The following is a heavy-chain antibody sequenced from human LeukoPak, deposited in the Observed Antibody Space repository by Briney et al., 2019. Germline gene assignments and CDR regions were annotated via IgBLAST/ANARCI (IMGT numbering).Heavy chain of an antibody. V-gene: IGHV1-69*13. CDR1: GYTFTGYY. J-gene: IGHJ4*02. D-gene: IGHD3-22*01. Sequence: SVKVSCKASGYTFTGYYMHWVRQAPGQGLEWMGGIIPIFGTANYAQKFQGRVTITADESTSTAYMELSSLRSEDTAVYYCASDSSGSYYFDYWGQGTLVTVSS. CDR2: IIPIFGTA. CDR3: ASDSSGSYYFDY.